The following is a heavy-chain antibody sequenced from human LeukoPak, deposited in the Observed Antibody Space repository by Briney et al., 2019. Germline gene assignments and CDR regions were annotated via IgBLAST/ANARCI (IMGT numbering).Heavy chain of an antibody. CDR1: GFTFSSYS. V-gene: IGHV3-21*01. CDR2: ISSSSSYI. CDR3: ARDGGVGYYYGSGSSPD. D-gene: IGHD3-10*01. Sequence: GGSLRLSCAASGFTFSSYSMNWVRQAPGKGLEWVSSISSSSSYIYYADSVKGRFTISRDNAKNSLYLQMNSLRAEDTAVYYCARDGGVGYYYGSGSSPDWGQGTLVTVSS. J-gene: IGHJ4*02.